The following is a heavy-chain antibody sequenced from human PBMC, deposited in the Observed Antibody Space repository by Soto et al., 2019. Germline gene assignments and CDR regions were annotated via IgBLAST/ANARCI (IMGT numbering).Heavy chain of an antibody. J-gene: IGHJ4*02. D-gene: IGHD5-12*01. CDR3: AGVLVAATIIFDY. Sequence: GGSLRLSCAASGFTFSSYWMSWVRQAPGKGLEWVANIKQDGSEKYYVDSVKGRFTISRDNAKNSLYLQMNSLRAEDTAVYYCAGVLVAATIIFDYWGQGTLVTVSS. CDR1: GFTFSSYW. V-gene: IGHV3-7*01. CDR2: IKQDGSEK.